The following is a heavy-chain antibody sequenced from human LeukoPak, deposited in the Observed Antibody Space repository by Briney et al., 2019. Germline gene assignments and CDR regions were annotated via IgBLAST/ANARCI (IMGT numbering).Heavy chain of an antibody. Sequence: ASVKVSCKASGGTFSSYAISWVRQAPGQGLEWMGGIIPIFGTANYAQKFQGRVTITADESTSTAYMELSSLRSEDTAVYYCARGRRLRYCSGGSCQGPVGYWGQGTLVTVSS. CDR2: IIPIFGTA. CDR1: GGTFSSYA. CDR3: ARGRRLRYCSGGSCQGPVGY. J-gene: IGHJ4*02. V-gene: IGHV1-69*13. D-gene: IGHD2-15*01.